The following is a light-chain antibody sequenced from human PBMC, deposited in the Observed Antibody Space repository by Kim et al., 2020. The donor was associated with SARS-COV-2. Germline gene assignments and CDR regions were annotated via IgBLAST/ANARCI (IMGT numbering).Light chain of an antibody. CDR1: QDIRNY. CDR3: QYYDSLPVT. J-gene: IGKJ4*02. CDR2: DAS. Sequence: DIQMTQSPSSLSASAGDRVTITCQASQDIRNYLHWLQQKPGKAPKLLIYDASNLETGVPSRFSGSGSGTDFTFTITSLQPEDVATYYCQYYDSLPVTFGGGTKVDIK. V-gene: IGKV1-33*01.